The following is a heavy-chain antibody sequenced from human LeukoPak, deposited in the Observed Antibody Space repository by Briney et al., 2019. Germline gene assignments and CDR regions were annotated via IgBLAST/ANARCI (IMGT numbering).Heavy chain of an antibody. D-gene: IGHD6-13*01. CDR3: ARGGSPYSRIAAAGISVFDY. J-gene: IGHJ4*02. V-gene: IGHV4-59*01. CDR2: IYYSGST. CDR1: GGSISSYY. Sequence: SETLSLTCTVSGGSISSYYWSWIRQPPGKGLEWIGYIYYSGSTNYNPSLKSRVTISVDTSKNQFSLKLSSVTAADTAVYYCARGGSPYSRIAAAGISVFDYWGQGTLVAVSS.